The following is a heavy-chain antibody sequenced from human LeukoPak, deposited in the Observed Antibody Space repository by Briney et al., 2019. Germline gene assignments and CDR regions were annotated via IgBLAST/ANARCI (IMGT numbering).Heavy chain of an antibody. D-gene: IGHD3-9*01. CDR2: LSSRSRYI. V-gene: IGHV3-21*01. CDR1: GFTFSNYA. J-gene: IGHJ4*02. CDR3: AKDSTRYYGVLTVNLREKGALDY. Sequence: GGSLRLSCAASGFTFSNYAMTWVRQAPGKGLEWVSSLSSRSRYIYYADSLKGRFTISRDNAKNSLYLQMNSLRAEDTAVYYCAKDSTRYYGVLTVNLREKGALDYWGQGTLVTVSS.